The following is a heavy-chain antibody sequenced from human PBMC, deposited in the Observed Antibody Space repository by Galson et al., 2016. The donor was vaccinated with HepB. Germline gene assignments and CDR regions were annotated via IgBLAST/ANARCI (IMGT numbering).Heavy chain of an antibody. J-gene: IGHJ6*02. CDR2: VSWNSASI. Sequence: SLRLSCAASGFKFRAFVMHWVRQAPGKGLEWVSSVSWNSASIGYADSVKGRFTISRDNAQNALYLQMNSLRAEDTALYYCVKYISEHINYFHYGFDVWGQGTTVTVSS. V-gene: IGHV3-9*01. D-gene: IGHD4-11*01. CDR1: GFKFRAFV. CDR3: VKYISEHINYFHYGFDV.